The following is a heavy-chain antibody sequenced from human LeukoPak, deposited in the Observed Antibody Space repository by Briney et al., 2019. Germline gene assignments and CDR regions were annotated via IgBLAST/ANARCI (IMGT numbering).Heavy chain of an antibody. V-gene: IGHV3-23*01. CDR2: ILGTGDYT. CDR3: ARGSKGTYDY. CDR1: GFTFSNSV. Sequence: GGSLRLSCVASGFTFSNSVMTWVCQAPGKGLEWVSSILGTGDYTYFANSVKGRFTISRDNSKNTLYLQMNSLRAGDTAIYYCARGSKGTYDYWGQGTLVTVSS. J-gene: IGHJ4*02.